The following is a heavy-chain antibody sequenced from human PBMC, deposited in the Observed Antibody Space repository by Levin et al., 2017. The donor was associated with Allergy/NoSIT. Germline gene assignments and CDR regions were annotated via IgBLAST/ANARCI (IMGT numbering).Heavy chain of an antibody. V-gene: IGHV3-21*01. CDR1: GFTFSSYS. D-gene: IGHD2-15*01. CDR2: ISSSSSYI. CDR3: AREAHCSGGSCYGEFDY. J-gene: IGHJ4*02. Sequence: GESLKISCAASGFTFSSYSMNWVRQAPGKGLEWVSSISSSSSYIYYADSVKGRFTISRDNAKNSLYLQMNSLRAEDTAVYYCAREAHCSGGSCYGEFDYWGQGTLVTVSS.